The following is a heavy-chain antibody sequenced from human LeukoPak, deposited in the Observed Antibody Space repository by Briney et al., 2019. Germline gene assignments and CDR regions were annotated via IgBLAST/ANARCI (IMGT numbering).Heavy chain of an antibody. D-gene: IGHD4-11*01. CDR1: GFTFATYP. CDR2: FSGSGGRT. V-gene: IGHV3-23*01. CDR3: AKVTSNYNYFDY. Sequence: PGGSLRLSCEASGFTFATYPMSWVRQAPGKGLEWVSTFSGSGGRTLYADSVKGRFTISRDNSKNTLSLQMNSLRAEDTAVYYCAKVTSNYNYFDYWGQGSLVTVSS. J-gene: IGHJ4*02.